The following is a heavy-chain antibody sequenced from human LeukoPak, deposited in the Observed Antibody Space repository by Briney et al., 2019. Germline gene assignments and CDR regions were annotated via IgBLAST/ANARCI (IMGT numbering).Heavy chain of an antibody. V-gene: IGHV3-11*01. CDR1: GFSFNNYA. CDR3: ATDGAGFDT. CDR2: INIGGTNT. J-gene: IGHJ5*02. Sequence: PGGSLRLSCVASGFSFNNYAMSWIRQAPGKGLEWLSYINIGGTNTHYADSVKGRFTISRDNAKKSLYLEMNNLRAEDTAVYYCATDGAGFDTWGQGVLVTVSS.